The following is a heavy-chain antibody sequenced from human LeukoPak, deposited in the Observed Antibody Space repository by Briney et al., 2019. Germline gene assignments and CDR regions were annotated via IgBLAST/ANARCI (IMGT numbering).Heavy chain of an antibody. Sequence: SETLSLTCAVYGGSFSGYYWSWIRQPPGKGLEWIGEINHSGSTNYNPSLKSRVTISVDTSKNQFSLNLTSVTAADTAVYYCARRRIRYDILTGYPANFDYWGQGTLVTVSS. CDR3: ARRRIRYDILTGYPANFDY. CDR1: GGSFSGYY. J-gene: IGHJ4*02. D-gene: IGHD3-9*01. V-gene: IGHV4-34*01. CDR2: INHSGST.